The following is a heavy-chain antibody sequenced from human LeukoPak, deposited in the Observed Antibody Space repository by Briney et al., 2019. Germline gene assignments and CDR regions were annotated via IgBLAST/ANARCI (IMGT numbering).Heavy chain of an antibody. Sequence: GGSLRLSCAASGFTLRSYAMSWVRQAPGKGLVWVSCINIGSSTTDYADSVKGRFTISRDNAKNSLYLQMNSLRAEDTAVYYGAGWGIGNSVPSLSYWGVGSLVTAPS. CDR2: INIGSSTT. CDR3: AGWGIGNSVPSLSY. CDR1: GFTLRSYA. J-gene: IGHJ4*02. V-gene: IGHV3-48*04. D-gene: IGHD3-16*01.